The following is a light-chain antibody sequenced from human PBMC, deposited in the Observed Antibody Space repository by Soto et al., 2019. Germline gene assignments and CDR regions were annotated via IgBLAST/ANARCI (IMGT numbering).Light chain of an antibody. CDR2: DVS. V-gene: IGLV2-14*01. Sequence: SVLPQPASLSGSPGQSITISCTGTSSDVGGYNYVSWHQQHPGKAPKLMIYDVSNRPSGVSNRFSGSKSGNTASLTISGLQAEDEADYYCSSYTSSSTLVFGTGTKVTVL. J-gene: IGLJ1*01. CDR3: SSYTSSSTLV. CDR1: SSDVGGYNY.